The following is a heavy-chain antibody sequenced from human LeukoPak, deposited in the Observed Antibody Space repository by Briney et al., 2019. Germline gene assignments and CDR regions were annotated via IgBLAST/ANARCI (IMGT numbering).Heavy chain of an antibody. CDR1: GFTFSNYA. V-gene: IGHV3-23*01. CDR3: AKRPNAHYYDSSGYSY. CDR2: ISGSGDGT. J-gene: IGHJ4*02. Sequence: GSLRLSCAASGFTFSNYAMSWVRLAPGKGLEWVSAISGSGDGTFYADSVKGRFTISRDKSKNTLYLQMNSLRAEDTAVYYCAKRPNAHYYDSSGYSYWGQGTLVTVSS. D-gene: IGHD3-22*01.